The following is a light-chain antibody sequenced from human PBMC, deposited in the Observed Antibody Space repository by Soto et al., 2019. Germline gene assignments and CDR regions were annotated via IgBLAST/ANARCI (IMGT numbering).Light chain of an antibody. CDR2: DAS. Sequence: DIQMTQSPSSVSASVGDRVTITCRASQGISSWLAWYQQKPGKAPKLLIYDASALKSGVPSRFSGSGSGTEFTLTISSLQPDDFATYYCQHYNSYSPMYTFGQGTKLEIK. CDR1: QGISSW. CDR3: QHYNSYSPMYT. J-gene: IGKJ2*01. V-gene: IGKV1-5*01.